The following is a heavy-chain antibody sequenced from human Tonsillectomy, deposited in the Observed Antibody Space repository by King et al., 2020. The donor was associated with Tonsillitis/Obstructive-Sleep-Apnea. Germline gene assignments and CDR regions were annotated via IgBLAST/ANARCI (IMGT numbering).Heavy chain of an antibody. Sequence: VQLVESGGGVVQPGRSLRLSCAASGFTFSSYAMHWVRQAPGKGLEWVAVISYDGSNKYYADSVKGRFTISRDNSKNTLYLQMNSLRAEDTAVYYCARDALNYGDYLDYWGQGTLVTVSS. D-gene: IGHD4-17*01. CDR2: ISYDGSNK. J-gene: IGHJ4*02. CDR3: ARDALNYGDYLDY. V-gene: IGHV3-30*01. CDR1: GFTFSSYA.